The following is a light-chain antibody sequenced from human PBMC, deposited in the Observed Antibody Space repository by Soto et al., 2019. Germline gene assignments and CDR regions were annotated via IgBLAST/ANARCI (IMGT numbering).Light chain of an antibody. CDR3: QSYDSTLNGYV. CDR2: ANT. J-gene: IGLJ1*01. CDR1: SSNIGADYD. Sequence: QAALTQPPSVSGAPGERVTISCTGSSSNIGADYDVHWYQQLPGTAPKLLIYANTNRPSGVPDRFSGSKSGTSGSLAISGLQAEDEADYYCQSYDSTLNGYVFGTGTKVT. V-gene: IGLV1-40*01.